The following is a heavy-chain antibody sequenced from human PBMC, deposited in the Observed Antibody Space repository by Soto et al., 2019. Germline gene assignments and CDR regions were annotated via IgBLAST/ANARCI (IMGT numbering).Heavy chain of an antibody. CDR3: ARAGVYGDLLPLHYFDY. CDR2: IYHSGST. Sequence: SETLSLTCAVSGGSISSSNWWSWVRQPPGKGLEWIGEIYHSGSTNYNPSLKSRVTISVDKSKNQFSLKLSSVTAADTAVYYCARAGVYGDLLPLHYFDYWGQGTLVTVSS. V-gene: IGHV4-4*02. J-gene: IGHJ4*02. CDR1: GGSISSSNW. D-gene: IGHD4-17*01.